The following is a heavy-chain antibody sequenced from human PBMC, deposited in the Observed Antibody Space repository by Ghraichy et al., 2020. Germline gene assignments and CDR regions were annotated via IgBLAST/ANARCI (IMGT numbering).Heavy chain of an antibody. CDR3: ARDHRPLSYGSGSYLWAPFDP. CDR1: GGSISSGGYY. V-gene: IGHV4-31*03. D-gene: IGHD3-10*01. J-gene: IGHJ5*02. Sequence: SETLSLTCTVSGGSISSGGYYWSWIRQHPGKGLEWIGYIYYSGSTYYNPSLKSRVTISVDTSKNQFSLKLSSVTAADTAVYYCARDHRPLSYGSGSYLWAPFDPWGQGTLVTVSS. CDR2: IYYSGST.